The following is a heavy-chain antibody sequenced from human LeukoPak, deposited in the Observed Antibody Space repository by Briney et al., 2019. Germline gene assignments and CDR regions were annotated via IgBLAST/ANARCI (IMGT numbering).Heavy chain of an antibody. V-gene: IGHV3-30*03. CDR3: AQGVTVTTPKFDY. Sequence: PGRSLRLSCAASGFTFSSYGMHWVRQAPGKGLEWVAVISYDGSNKYYADSVKGRFTISRDNSKNTLYLQMNSLRAEDTAVYYCAQGVTVTTPKFDYWGQGTLVTVSS. D-gene: IGHD4-17*01. CDR1: GFTFSSYG. J-gene: IGHJ4*02. CDR2: ISYDGSNK.